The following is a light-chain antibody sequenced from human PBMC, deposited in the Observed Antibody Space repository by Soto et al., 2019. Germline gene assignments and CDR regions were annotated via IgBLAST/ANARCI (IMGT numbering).Light chain of an antibody. Sequence: QSALTQPASVSGSPGQSITISCTGTSSDIGDYDYVSWYLQRPGRAPKLMIYEVRYRPSGVSNRFSGSKSGNTASLTISGLQAEDEADYYCCSYTRTSNHYFFGSGTKVTVL. J-gene: IGLJ1*01. CDR2: EVR. CDR1: SSDIGDYDY. CDR3: CSYTRTSNHYF. V-gene: IGLV2-14*01.